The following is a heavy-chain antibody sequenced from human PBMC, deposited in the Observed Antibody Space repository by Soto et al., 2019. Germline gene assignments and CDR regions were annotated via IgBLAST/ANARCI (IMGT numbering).Heavy chain of an antibody. CDR1: GHSISSGYY. Sequence: PSETLSLTCAVSGHSISSGYYWGWIRQPPGKGLEWIGSFYHSGSTYYNPSLKSRVTISVDTSKNQFSLKLSSVTAADTAVYYRARGEYYGSGNYFDYWGQGTLVTVSS. V-gene: IGHV4-38-2*01. J-gene: IGHJ4*02. CDR3: ARGEYYGSGNYFDY. D-gene: IGHD3-10*01. CDR2: FYHSGST.